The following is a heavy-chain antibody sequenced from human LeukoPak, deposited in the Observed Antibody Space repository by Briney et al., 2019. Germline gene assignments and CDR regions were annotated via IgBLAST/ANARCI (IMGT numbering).Heavy chain of an antibody. CDR1: GFTFSSYA. CDR3: AKGSMVSYHLFDY. J-gene: IGHJ4*02. CDR2: ISGSGGST. D-gene: IGHD2-8*01. V-gene: IGHV3-23*01. Sequence: PGGSLRLSCAASGFTFSSYAMSWVRQAPGKGLEWVSAISGSGGSTYYADSVKDRFTISRDNSKNTLYLQMNSLRAEDTAVYYCAKGSMVSYHLFDYWGQGTLVTVSS.